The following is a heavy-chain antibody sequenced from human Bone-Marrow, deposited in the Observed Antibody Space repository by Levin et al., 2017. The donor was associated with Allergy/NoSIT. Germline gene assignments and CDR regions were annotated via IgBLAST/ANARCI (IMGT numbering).Heavy chain of an antibody. CDR3: ASSGLYSPCFEN. Sequence: GESLKISCAASGFIFSGYGINWVRQAPGKGLEWISYISGNARTISYADSVKGRFTISRDNAKNSLFLQMNSLRTEDTAIYYCASSGLYSPCFENWGQGTLVTVSS. V-gene: IGHV3-48*01. CDR2: ISGNARTI. J-gene: IGHJ4*02. CDR1: GFIFSGYG. D-gene: IGHD3-16*01.